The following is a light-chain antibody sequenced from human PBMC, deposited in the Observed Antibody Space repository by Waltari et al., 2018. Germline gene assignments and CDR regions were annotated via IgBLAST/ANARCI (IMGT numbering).Light chain of an antibody. J-gene: IGLJ2*01. V-gene: IGLV2-14*03. CDR2: DVR. Sequence: QSALTQPASVSGSPGQSLTLPCTGTSRDVDIYTSVPWYQHHPGKVPKLILYDVRNRPSEVSHRFSGSRSGNTASLTISGVQADDEADYYCSSYTSSDTHVVFGGGTKLTVL. CDR1: SRDVDIYTS. CDR3: SSYTSSDTHVV.